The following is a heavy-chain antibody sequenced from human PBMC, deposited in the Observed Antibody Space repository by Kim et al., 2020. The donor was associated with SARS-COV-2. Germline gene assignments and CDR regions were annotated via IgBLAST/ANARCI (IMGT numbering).Heavy chain of an antibody. D-gene: IGHD3-10*02. J-gene: IGHJ5*02. CDR2: GGRQ. Sequence: GGRQSSADSGKGRFTISRDNSKNTLYLQMNSLRAEDTAVYYCARDPTFMSWGQGTLVTVSS. V-gene: IGHV3-66*01. CDR3: ARDPTFMS.